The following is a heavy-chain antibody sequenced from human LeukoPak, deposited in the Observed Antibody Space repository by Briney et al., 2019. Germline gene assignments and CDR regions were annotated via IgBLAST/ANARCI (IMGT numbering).Heavy chain of an antibody. V-gene: IGHV4-39*01. CDR3: VRQGINWNLGWFDP. J-gene: IGHJ5*02. CDR2: IYYSGST. Sequence: PSETLSLTCTVSGGSISSSSYYWGWIRQPPGKGLEWIGSIYYSGSTYYNPSLKSRVTISVDTSKNQFSLKLSSVTAADTAVYYCVRQGINWNLGWFDPWGQGTLVTVSS. CDR1: GGSISSSSYY. D-gene: IGHD1-7*01.